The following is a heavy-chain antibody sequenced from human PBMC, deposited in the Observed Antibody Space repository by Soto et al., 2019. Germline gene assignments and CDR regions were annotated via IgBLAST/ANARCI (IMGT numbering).Heavy chain of an antibody. CDR2: INADNGHT. J-gene: IGHJ3*02. V-gene: IGHV1-3*01. CDR3: ARSQVIFGVVTSWAFDI. Sequence: GASVKVSCKGSGYTFTIYAMHWVRQAPGQWLEWMGWINADNGHTKYKQKFRGRVTITRDTSASTAYMELSSLRSEDTAVYYCARSQVIFGVVTSWAFDIWGQGTMVTVSS. CDR1: GYTFTIYA. D-gene: IGHD3-3*01.